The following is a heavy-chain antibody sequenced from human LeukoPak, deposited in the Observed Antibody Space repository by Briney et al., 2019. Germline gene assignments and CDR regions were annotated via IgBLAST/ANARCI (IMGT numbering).Heavy chain of an antibody. Sequence: GRSLRLSCAASGFTFSNYAMHWVRQAPGKGLDWVAAISYDGSSKYYADSVKGRFTISRDDSQNTLYLQMDSLRAEDAAVFYCARGYCSGNTCWKLDYWGQGTLVTVSS. D-gene: IGHD2-15*01. CDR2: ISYDGSSK. CDR3: ARGYCSGNTCWKLDY. V-gene: IGHV3-30*04. CDR1: GFTFSNYA. J-gene: IGHJ4*02.